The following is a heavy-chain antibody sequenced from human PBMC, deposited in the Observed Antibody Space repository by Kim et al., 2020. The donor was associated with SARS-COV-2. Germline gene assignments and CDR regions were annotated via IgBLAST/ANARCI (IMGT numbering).Heavy chain of an antibody. D-gene: IGHD1-26*01. CDR1: GFPFGRSW. J-gene: IGHJ4*01. CDR3: ARGGNYYD. Sequence: GGSLRLSCAASGFPFGRSWLTWLRQAPGKGLEWVANINEDGGERYYVDSVKGRFTISRDNANNAFHLQMNNLRVDDTAVCYCARGGNYYDCGNGTLVTVSS. V-gene: IGHV3-7*01. CDR2: INEDGGER.